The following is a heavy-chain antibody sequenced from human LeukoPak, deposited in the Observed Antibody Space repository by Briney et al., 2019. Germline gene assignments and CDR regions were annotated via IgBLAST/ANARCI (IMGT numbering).Heavy chain of an antibody. V-gene: IGHV5-10-1*01. CDR3: VRSPACSSGTCYPNWFDP. CDR2: IDPSDSYT. Sequence: GESLRISCKGSGYSFTAYWISWVGQMPGKGLEWMGRIDPSDSYTNYSPSFQGHVTISADKSISTAYLQWSSLKASDTAMYYCVRSPACSSGTCYPNWFDPWGQGTLVTVSS. J-gene: IGHJ5*02. CDR1: GYSFTAYW. D-gene: IGHD2-15*01.